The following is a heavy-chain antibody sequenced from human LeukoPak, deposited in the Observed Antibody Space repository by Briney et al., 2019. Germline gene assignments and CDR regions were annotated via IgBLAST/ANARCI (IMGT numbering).Heavy chain of an antibody. CDR3: ANSYYDFWSGLDY. J-gene: IGHJ4*02. V-gene: IGHV3-7*01. CDR1: GFTFSSYW. CDR2: IKQDGSEK. Sequence: GGSLRLSCAASGFTFSSYWMSWVRQAPGKGLEWVANIKQDGSEKYYVDSVKGRFTISRDNAKNSLYLQMNSLRAEDTAVYYCANSYYDFWSGLDYWGQGTLVTVSS. D-gene: IGHD3-3*01.